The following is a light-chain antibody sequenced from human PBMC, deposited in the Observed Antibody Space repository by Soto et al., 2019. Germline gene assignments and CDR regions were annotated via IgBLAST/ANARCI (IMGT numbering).Light chain of an antibody. CDR3: QQRSNWPHT. Sequence: EIVLTQSPATLSLSPGERATLSCRVSQSVTSYLAWYQQKPGQAPRLLIYNASKRATGIPARFSGSGSGTDFTRTISSLEPEDSAVYYCQQRSNWPHTFGQGTKLEIK. V-gene: IGKV3-11*01. J-gene: IGKJ2*01. CDR2: NAS. CDR1: QSVTSY.